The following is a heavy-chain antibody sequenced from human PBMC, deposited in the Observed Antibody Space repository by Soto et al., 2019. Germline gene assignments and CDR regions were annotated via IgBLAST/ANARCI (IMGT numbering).Heavy chain of an antibody. Sequence: VKVSCKASGGTFSSYAISWVRQAPGQGLEWMGGIIPIFGTANYAQKFQGRVTITADESTSTAYMELSSLRSEDTAVYYCAKGLKAPHYYDSSGYYLVPWFDPWGQGTLVTVSS. D-gene: IGHD3-22*01. V-gene: IGHV1-69*13. CDR1: GGTFSSYA. CDR3: AKGLKAPHYYDSSGYYLVPWFDP. J-gene: IGHJ5*02. CDR2: IIPIFGTA.